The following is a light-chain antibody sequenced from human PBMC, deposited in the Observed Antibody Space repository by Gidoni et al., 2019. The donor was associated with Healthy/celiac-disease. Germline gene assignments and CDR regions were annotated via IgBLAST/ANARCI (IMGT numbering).Light chain of an antibody. CDR1: QSVSSY. CDR2: DAS. V-gene: IGKV3-11*01. J-gene: IGKJ4*01. CDR3: QQRSNWPPLT. Sequence: EIVLTQSPATLSLSPGERATLSCRASQSVSSYLAWYQQKPGQAPRLLIYDASNRATGIPARFSGSGSGTDFTLTISRLEPEGFAVYYCQQRSNWPPLTFGGGTKVEIK.